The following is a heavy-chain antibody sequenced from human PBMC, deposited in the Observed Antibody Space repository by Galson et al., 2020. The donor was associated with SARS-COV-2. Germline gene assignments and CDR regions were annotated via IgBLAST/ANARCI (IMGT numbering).Heavy chain of an antibody. V-gene: IGHV5-51*01. CDR3: ASSISSWSLSGFDY. CDR2: IYPGDSDT. J-gene: IGHJ4*02. D-gene: IGHD6-13*01. Sequence: GGSLRLSCKGSGYSFANYWIGWVRQVPGQGLEWMGIIYPGDSDTRYSPSFQGQVTISADKSIRTAYLQWSSLKASDIAMYYCASSISSWSLSGFDYWGQGTLVTVSS. CDR1: GYSFANYW.